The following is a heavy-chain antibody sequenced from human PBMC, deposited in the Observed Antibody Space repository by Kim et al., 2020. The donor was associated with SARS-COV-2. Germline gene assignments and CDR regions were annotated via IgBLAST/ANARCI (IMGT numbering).Heavy chain of an antibody. CDR2: ISWNSGSI. J-gene: IGHJ4*02. CDR3: AKGPDMRARMDY. CDR1: GFTFDDYA. V-gene: IGHV3-9*01. Sequence: GGSLRLSCAASGFTFDDYAMHWVRQAPGKGLEWVSGISWNSGSIGYADSVKGRFTISRDNAKNSLYLQMNSLRAEDTALYYCAKGPDMRARMDYWGQGTL. D-gene: IGHD2-15*01.